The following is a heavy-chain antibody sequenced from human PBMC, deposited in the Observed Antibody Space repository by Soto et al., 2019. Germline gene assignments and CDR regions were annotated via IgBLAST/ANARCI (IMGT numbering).Heavy chain of an antibody. V-gene: IGHV5-51*01. J-gene: IGHJ3*02. CDR2: IYPGDSDL. Sequence: GASLKISCKGTEYSFTTYWIGWVRQMPGKGLEWMGIIYPGDSDLRYSPSLQGQVTISADKSISTAYLQWSSLKASDTAMYYCARRAVDDAFDIWGQGTMVTVSS. CDR1: EYSFTTYW. CDR3: ARRAVDDAFDI. D-gene: IGHD6-19*01.